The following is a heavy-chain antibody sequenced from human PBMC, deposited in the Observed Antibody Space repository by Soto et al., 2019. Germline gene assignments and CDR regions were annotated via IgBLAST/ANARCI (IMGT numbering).Heavy chain of an antibody. V-gene: IGHV1-18*01. CDR3: ARDPKYFDWLPSRTHYYYGMDV. CDR1: GYTFTSYG. Sequence: ASVKVSCKASGYTFTSYGISWVRQAPGQGLEWMGRISAYNGNTNYAQKLQGRVTMTTDTSTSTAYMELRSLRSDDTAVYYCARDPKYFDWLPSRTHYYYGMDVWGQGTTVSGSS. J-gene: IGHJ6*02. CDR2: ISAYNGNT. D-gene: IGHD3-9*01.